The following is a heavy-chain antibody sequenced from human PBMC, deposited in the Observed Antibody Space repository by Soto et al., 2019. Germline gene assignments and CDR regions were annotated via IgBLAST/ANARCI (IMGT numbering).Heavy chain of an antibody. CDR3: ATGNVDSLLEY. D-gene: IGHD2-15*01. J-gene: IGHJ4*02. V-gene: IGHV4-4*02. Sequence: SETLSLTCVVSDGSISTYDWWTWVRQPPGKGLEWRGKMYNSGGAYYPPSLTRRATISAPSSNNHFPLRLTAVTAAATAVYYCATGNVDSLLEYWGRGTQVTVSS. CDR2: MYNSGGA. CDR1: DGSISTYDW.